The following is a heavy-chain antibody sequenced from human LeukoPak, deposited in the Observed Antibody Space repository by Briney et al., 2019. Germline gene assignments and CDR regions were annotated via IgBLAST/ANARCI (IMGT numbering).Heavy chain of an antibody. J-gene: IGHJ1*01. Sequence: ASVKVSCKASGYTFTGYYLHWVRQAPGQGLDWMGWINPNSGGTAYAQNFKGRVTMTWDTSISTAYMELSRLRSDDTAVYYCAREWELLRKYLYHWGQGTLVTVSS. CDR3: AREWELLRKYLYH. CDR1: GYTFTGYY. D-gene: IGHD1-26*01. V-gene: IGHV1-2*02. CDR2: INPNSGGT.